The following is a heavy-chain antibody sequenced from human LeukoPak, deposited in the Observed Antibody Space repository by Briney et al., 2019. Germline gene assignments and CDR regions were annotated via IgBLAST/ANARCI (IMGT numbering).Heavy chain of an antibody. Sequence: SETLSLTCTVSVGSISISSDYWGWIRQPPGKGLEWIVSIYYSGSTYYNPSLTSRVTISVDTSKNQFSLKLSSVTAADAAVYYCARRVVVVAATGNWFDLWGQGTLVTVSS. CDR1: VGSISISSDY. V-gene: IGHV4-39*01. CDR3: ARRVVVVAATGNWFDL. CDR2: IYYSGST. D-gene: IGHD2-15*01. J-gene: IGHJ5*02.